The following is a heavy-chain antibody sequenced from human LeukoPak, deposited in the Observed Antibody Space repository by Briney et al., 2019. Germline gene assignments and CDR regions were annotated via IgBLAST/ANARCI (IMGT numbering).Heavy chain of an antibody. CDR1: GFTFSSYA. CDR2: ISGSGGST. Sequence: GGSLRLSCAASGFTFSSYAMSWVRQARGKGVEWVSAISGSGGSTYYADSVKGRFTISRDNSKNTLYLQMNSLRAEDTAVYYCAKERQDYYDSSGYPDAFDIWGQGTMVTVSS. J-gene: IGHJ3*02. V-gene: IGHV3-23*01. D-gene: IGHD3-22*01. CDR3: AKERQDYYDSSGYPDAFDI.